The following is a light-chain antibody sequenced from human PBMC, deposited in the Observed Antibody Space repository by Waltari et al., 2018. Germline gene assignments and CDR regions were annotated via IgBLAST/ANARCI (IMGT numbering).Light chain of an antibody. V-gene: IGKV3-20*01. CDR1: QRVSRS. CDR2: GAS. CDR3: QHYVRLPVS. J-gene: IGKJ1*01. Sequence: EIVLTQSPGTLSLSPGERATLSCRASQRVSRSLAWYQQKPGQAPRLLIYGASSRATGVPDRFSGSGSGTDFSLTISRLEPEEFAVYYCQHYVRLPVSFGQGTKVEIK.